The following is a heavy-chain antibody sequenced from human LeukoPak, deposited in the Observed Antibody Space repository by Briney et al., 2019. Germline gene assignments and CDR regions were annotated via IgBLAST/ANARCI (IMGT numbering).Heavy chain of an antibody. Sequence: SETLSLTRTVSGGSISSGGYYWSWIRQHPGKGLEWIGYIYYSGSTYYNPSLKSRVTISVDTSKNQFSLKLSSVTAADTAVYYCAGGRSGYYTYWGQGTLVTVSS. V-gene: IGHV4-31*03. CDR1: GGSISSGGYY. CDR3: AGGRSGYYTY. CDR2: IYYSGST. J-gene: IGHJ4*02. D-gene: IGHD3-3*01.